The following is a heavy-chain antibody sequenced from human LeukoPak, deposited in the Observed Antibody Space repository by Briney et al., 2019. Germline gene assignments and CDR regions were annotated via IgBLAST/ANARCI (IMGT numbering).Heavy chain of an antibody. CDR2: IQTEPYSHAT. CDR3: ARRDCSSFSCYSFDS. CDR1: GFTFSGFD. J-gene: IGHJ4*02. D-gene: IGHD2-2*01. Sequence: GGSLTLSCTTSGFTFSGFDIHWVRQASGKGLEWVGRIQTEPYSHATAYAASVKGRFTISIDDSKNTAYLQMNSLKAEDTAVYYCARRDCSSFSCYSFDSWGQGILVTVSS. V-gene: IGHV3-73*01.